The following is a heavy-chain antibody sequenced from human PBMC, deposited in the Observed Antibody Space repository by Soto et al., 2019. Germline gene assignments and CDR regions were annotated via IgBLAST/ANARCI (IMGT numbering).Heavy chain of an antibody. CDR3: AQSPPYYGLYYFDP. Sequence: GGSLRLSCAASGFTFSSYSMNWVRQAPGKGLEWVSAISGSGGSTYYADSVKGRFTISRDNSKNTLYLQMNSLRAEDTAVYYCAQSPPYYGLYYFDPWGQGTQVTVSS. D-gene: IGHD3-10*01. CDR2: ISGSGGST. CDR1: GFTFSSYS. V-gene: IGHV3-23*01. J-gene: IGHJ4*02.